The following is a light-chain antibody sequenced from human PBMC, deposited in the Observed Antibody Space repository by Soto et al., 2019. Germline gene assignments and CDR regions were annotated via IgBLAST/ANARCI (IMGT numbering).Light chain of an antibody. CDR2: EVS. J-gene: IGLJ3*02. Sequence: QSALTQPPSASGSPGQSVTISCTGTSSDVGAYNSVSWYQQHPGKAPKLMIYEVSKRPSRVPDRFSGSKSGNTASLTVSGLQAEDEADYYCSSYAGSNNLVFGGGTKLTVL. CDR1: SSDVGAYNS. V-gene: IGLV2-8*01. CDR3: SSYAGSNNLV.